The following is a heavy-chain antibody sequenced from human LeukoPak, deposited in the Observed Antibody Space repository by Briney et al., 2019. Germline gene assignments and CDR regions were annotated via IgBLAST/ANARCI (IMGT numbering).Heavy chain of an antibody. J-gene: IGHJ4*02. D-gene: IGHD6-6*01. Sequence: SETLSLTCTVSGGSISSGGYYWSWIRQPPGKGLEWIGYIYHSGSTYYNPSLKSRVTISVDRSKNQFSLKLSSVTAADTAMYYCAGAVYSSSPYFDYWGQGTLVTVSS. CDR1: GGSISSGGYY. CDR3: AGAVYSSSPYFDY. CDR2: IYHSGST. V-gene: IGHV4-30-2*01.